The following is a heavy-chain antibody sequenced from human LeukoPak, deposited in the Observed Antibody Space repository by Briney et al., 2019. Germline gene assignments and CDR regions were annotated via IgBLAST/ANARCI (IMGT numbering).Heavy chain of an antibody. CDR2: IYPGDSDI. V-gene: IGHV5-51*01. Sequence: GESLKISFNGSGYSVTNEWIGWVRQLLGKGLEWMGIIYPGDSDIRYSPSFQGQVTISADNSISTAYLQWSSLKASDTAMYFCARRGMDVWGQGTTVTVSS. J-gene: IGHJ6*02. CDR1: GYSVTNEW. CDR3: ARRGMDV.